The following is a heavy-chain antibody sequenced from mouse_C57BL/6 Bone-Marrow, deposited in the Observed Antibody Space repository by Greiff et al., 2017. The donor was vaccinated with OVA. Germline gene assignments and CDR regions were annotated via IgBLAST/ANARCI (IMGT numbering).Heavy chain of an antibody. D-gene: IGHD1-1*01. CDR3: ASGRPTVVAPFDY. CDR2: IAPSDRYT. CDR1: GYTFTSSW. Sequence: VQLQQPGAELVLPGASVKLSCKASGYTFTSSWMHWVKQRPGQGLEWIGAIAPSDRYTTYPQKFQGKSTLTVDQSSSTAYMQLSSLTSEDSAVYDCASGRPTVVAPFDYWGQGTTLTVSS. J-gene: IGHJ2*01. V-gene: IGHV1-69*01.